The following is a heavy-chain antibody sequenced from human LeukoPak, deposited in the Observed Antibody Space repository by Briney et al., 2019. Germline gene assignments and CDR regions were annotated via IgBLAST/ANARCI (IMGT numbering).Heavy chain of an antibody. V-gene: IGHV3-30*02. CDR3: AENDYDILTGYYSTHAPPDY. CDR2: IRYDGSNK. Sequence: GGSLRLSCAASGFTFSSYGMHWVRQAPGKGLEWVAFIRYDGSNKYYADSVKGRFTISRDNSKNTLYLQMNSLRAEDTAVYYCAENDYDILTGYYSTHAPPDYWGQGTLVTVSS. CDR1: GFTFSSYG. J-gene: IGHJ4*02. D-gene: IGHD3-9*01.